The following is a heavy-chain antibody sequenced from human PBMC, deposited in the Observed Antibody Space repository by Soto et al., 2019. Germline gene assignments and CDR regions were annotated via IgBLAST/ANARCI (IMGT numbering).Heavy chain of an antibody. J-gene: IGHJ4*02. CDR3: ARDRYYGGADY. D-gene: IGHD3-10*01. CDR2: IYYSGTT. V-gene: IGHV4-59*11. CDR1: GGSISPHY. Sequence: SETLSLTCTVSGGSISPHYLSWIRQPPGKGLEWIGCIYYSGTTTYNPSLKSRVTISVDTSRTQFSLKLRSVTAADTAVYYCARDRYYGGADYWGQGTLVTVSS.